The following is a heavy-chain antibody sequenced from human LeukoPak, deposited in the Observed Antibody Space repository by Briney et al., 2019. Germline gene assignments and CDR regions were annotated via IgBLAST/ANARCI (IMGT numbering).Heavy chain of an antibody. Sequence: TGGSLRLSCAASGFTFSSYWMHWVRQAPGKGPVWVSRINTDGSSTSYADSVKGRFTISRDNAKNTLYLQMNSLRAEDTAVYYCARDWWVPVSGDVGGKGTTVTVSS. CDR3: ARDWWVPVSGDV. D-gene: IGHD2-15*01. CDR2: INTDGSST. J-gene: IGHJ6*04. CDR1: GFTFSSYW. V-gene: IGHV3-74*01.